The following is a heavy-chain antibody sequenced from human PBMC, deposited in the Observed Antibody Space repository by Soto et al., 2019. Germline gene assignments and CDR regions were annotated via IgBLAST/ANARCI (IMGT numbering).Heavy chain of an antibody. CDR2: IFYSGST. Sequence: QLQLQESGPGLVKPSQTLSLTCNVSGGSIGSSAYYWSWIRQHPGKGLEWIGYIFYSGSTYYNPSLERRVTISVDTTQKQVSLKLTSVTAADTAMYYCAREEITRTPTTYCYMDVWGKGTPVTVSS. V-gene: IGHV4-31*03. CDR1: GGSIGSSAYY. CDR3: AREEITRTPTTYCYMDV. D-gene: IGHD3-10*01. J-gene: IGHJ6*03.